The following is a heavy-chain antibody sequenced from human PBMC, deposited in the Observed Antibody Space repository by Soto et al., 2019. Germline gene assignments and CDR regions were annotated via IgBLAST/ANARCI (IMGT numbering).Heavy chain of an antibody. V-gene: IGHV4-4*02. J-gene: IGHJ3*02. CDR3: ARIRITMIVVVSMPYDAFDI. CDR1: GGSISSGNW. Sequence: LSLTGAVGGGSISSGNWSSRIRQPPGKGLEWIGEIYHSGSTNYNPSLKSRVTISVDKSKNRFSLKLSSVTAADTAVYYCARIRITMIVVVSMPYDAFDIWGQGTMVTVSS. D-gene: IGHD3-22*01. CDR2: IYHSGST.